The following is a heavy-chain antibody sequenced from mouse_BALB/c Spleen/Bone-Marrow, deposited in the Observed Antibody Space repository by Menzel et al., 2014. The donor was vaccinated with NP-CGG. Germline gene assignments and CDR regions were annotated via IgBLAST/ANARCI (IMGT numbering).Heavy chain of an antibody. Sequence: VKVEGSGPGLVAPSQSLSITCTVSGFSLXGYGVSWVRQSPGKGLEWLGMIWGDGSTDYNSALKSRLNISKDNSKSQVFLKMNSLQTDDTARYYCARDSFLITRALDYWGQGTSVTVSS. CDR2: IWGDGST. CDR3: ARDSFLITRALDY. V-gene: IGHV2-6-7*01. CDR1: GFSLXGYG. J-gene: IGHJ4*01. D-gene: IGHD2-4*01.